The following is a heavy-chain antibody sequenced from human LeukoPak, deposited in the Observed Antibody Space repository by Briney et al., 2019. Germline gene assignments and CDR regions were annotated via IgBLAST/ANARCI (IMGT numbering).Heavy chain of an antibody. CDR1: GFSFDDYA. V-gene: IGHV3-9*01. Sequence: GGSLRLSCAASGFSFDDYALHWVRQAPGKGLEWVSGVSWNSGSLGYADSVKGRFTISRDNAKNSLYLQMNSLRAEDTAVYYCAREGYCSSTSCFDYWGQGTLVTVSS. J-gene: IGHJ4*02. CDR3: AREGYCSSTSCFDY. CDR2: VSWNSGSL. D-gene: IGHD2-2*01.